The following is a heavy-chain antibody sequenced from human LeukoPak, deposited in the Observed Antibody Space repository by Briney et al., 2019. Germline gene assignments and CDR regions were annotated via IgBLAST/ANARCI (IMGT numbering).Heavy chain of an antibody. Sequence: GGSLRLSCAASGFTFSTYSMNWVRQAPGKGLEWVSSIGSSSAYIYYADSVKGRFTISRDNAKNSVFLQMNSLSAEDTAVYYRASGGTAAAGIEDWGQGTLVTVSS. CDR1: GFTFSTYS. V-gene: IGHV3-21*01. CDR3: ASGGTAAAGIED. J-gene: IGHJ4*02. CDR2: IGSSSAYI. D-gene: IGHD6-13*01.